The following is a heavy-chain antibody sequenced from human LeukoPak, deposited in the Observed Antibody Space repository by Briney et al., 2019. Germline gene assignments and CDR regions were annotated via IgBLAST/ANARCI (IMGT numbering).Heavy chain of an antibody. J-gene: IGHJ4*02. V-gene: IGHV1-46*01. D-gene: IGHD4/OR15-4a*01. Sequence: GASVTVSCKASGYTFTSYYMHWVRQAPGQGLEWMGIIDPSGGSTSYAQKFQGRVTMTRDTSTSTVYMELSSLRSEDTAVYYCASLGPETMALDYWGQGTLVTVSS. CDR3: ASLGPETMALDY. CDR1: GYTFTSYY. CDR2: IDPSGGST.